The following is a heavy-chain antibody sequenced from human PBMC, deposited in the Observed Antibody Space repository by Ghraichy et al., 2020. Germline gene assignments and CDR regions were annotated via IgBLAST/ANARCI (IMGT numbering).Heavy chain of an antibody. Sequence: SVKVSCKASGGTFSSYAISWVRQAPGQGLEWMGGIIPFFGTANYAQKFQGRVAITADESTSTAYMELSSLRSEDTAVYYCARQGASVADFQHLGQGTLVTVSS. CDR2: IIPFFGTA. V-gene: IGHV1-69*13. CDR3: ARQGASVADFQH. J-gene: IGHJ1*01. CDR1: GGTFSSYA. D-gene: IGHD6-19*01.